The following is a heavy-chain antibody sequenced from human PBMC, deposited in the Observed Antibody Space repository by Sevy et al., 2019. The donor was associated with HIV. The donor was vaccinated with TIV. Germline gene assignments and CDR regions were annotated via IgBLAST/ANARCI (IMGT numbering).Heavy chain of an antibody. V-gene: IGHV1-18*01. CDR3: ARVRVVPAAIYYYYGMDV. D-gene: IGHD2-2*01. J-gene: IGHJ6*02. CDR2: ISAYNGNT. Sequence: ASVKVSCKASGYTFTSYGISWVRQAPGQGLEWMGWISAYNGNTNYAQKLQGRVTMTTDTSTSTAYMELRSLRSDDTAVYYCARVRVVPAAIYYYYGMDVWGQWTTVTVSS. CDR1: GYTFTSYG.